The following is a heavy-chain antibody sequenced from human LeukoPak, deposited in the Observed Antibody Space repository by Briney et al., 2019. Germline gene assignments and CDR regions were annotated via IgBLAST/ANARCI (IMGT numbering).Heavy chain of an antibody. CDR2: IIPIFGTA. Sequence: SVKVSCKASGGTFSSYAISWVRQAPGQGLEWMGGIIPIFGTANYAQKFQGRVTITADESTSTAYMELSSLRSEDMAVYYCAGPYAWFVGSYYGMDVWGQGTTVTVSS. V-gene: IGHV1-69*13. D-gene: IGHD3-22*01. CDR3: AGPYAWFVGSYYGMDV. CDR1: GGTFSSYA. J-gene: IGHJ6*02.